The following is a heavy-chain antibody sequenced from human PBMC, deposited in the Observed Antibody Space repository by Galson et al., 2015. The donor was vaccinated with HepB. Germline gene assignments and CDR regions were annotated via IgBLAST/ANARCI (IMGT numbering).Heavy chain of an antibody. J-gene: IGHJ2*01. CDR3: ARGDGGGYYYGYWYFDL. D-gene: IGHD3-22*01. V-gene: IGHV3-74*01. Sequence: SLRLSCAASGFTFSSYWMHWVRQAPGKGLVWVSRINSDGSSTSYADSVKGRFTISRDNAKNTLYLQMNSLRAEDTAVYYCARGDGGGYYYGYWYFDLWGRGTLVTVSS. CDR1: GFTFSSYW. CDR2: INSDGSST.